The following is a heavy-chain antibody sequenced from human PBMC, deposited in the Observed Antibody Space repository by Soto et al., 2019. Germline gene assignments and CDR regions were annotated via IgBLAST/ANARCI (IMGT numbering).Heavy chain of an antibody. J-gene: IGHJ6*02. CDR2: IYPGDSDT. CDR3: ARQAAAGKYYYAMDV. V-gene: IGHV5-51*01. D-gene: IGHD6-13*01. Sequence: GESLNISCKGSGYSFTTYWIGWVRQMPGKGLEGMVIIYPGDSDTRYSPSFQGQVTISADKSINTTYLQWSSLKASDTAIYYCARQAAAGKYYYAMDVWGQGTTVTGSS. CDR1: GYSFTTYW.